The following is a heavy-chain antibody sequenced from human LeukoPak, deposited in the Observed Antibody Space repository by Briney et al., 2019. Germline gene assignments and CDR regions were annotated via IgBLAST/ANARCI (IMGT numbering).Heavy chain of an antibody. J-gene: IGHJ3*02. CDR2: VRGSGTNA. D-gene: IGHD2-2*03. CDR3: AREWIDVGAAFDI. V-gene: IGHV3-23*01. CDR1: GFIFRSYA. Sequence: GGSLRLSCAASGFIFRSYAMSWVRQAPGKGLEWVSSVRGSGTNAIYADSVKGRFTISRDNSKNTLYLQMNSLRAEDTAVYYCAREWIDVGAAFDIWGQGTMVTVSS.